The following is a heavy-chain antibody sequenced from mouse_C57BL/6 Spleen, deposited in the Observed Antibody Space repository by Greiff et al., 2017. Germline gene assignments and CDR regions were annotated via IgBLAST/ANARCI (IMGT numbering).Heavy chain of an antibody. V-gene: IGHV5-9-1*02. D-gene: IGHD1-1*01. CDR2: ISSGGDYI. Sequence: EVKVVESGEGLVKPGASLKLSCAASGFTFSSYAMSWVRQTPEKRLEWVAYISSGGDYIYYADTVKGRFTISRDNARNTLYLQMSSLKSEDTAMYYCTREGYYGSSAWFAYWGQGTLVTVSA. CDR1: GFTFSSYA. CDR3: TREGYYGSSAWFAY. J-gene: IGHJ3*01.